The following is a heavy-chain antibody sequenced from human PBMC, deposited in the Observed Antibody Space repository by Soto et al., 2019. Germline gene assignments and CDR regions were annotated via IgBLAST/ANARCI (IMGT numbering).Heavy chain of an antibody. CDR2: IYPSNGST. CDR1: GYTFTSYY. V-gene: IGHV1-46*01. J-gene: IGHJ4*02. Sequence: ASVKVSCKASGYTFTSYYMHWVRQAPGQGLEWMGRIYPSNGSTSYAQKFQGRVTMTGNTSTSTAYMELSSLRSEDTAVYYCARSGKLRFLEWLDGWGQGLLVTVSS. D-gene: IGHD3-3*01. CDR3: ARSGKLRFLEWLDG.